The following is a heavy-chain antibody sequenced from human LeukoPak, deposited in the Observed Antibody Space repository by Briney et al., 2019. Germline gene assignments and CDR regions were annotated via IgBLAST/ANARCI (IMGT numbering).Heavy chain of an antibody. Sequence: ASVKVSCKASGYTFTSYGISWVRQAPGQGLEWMGWISAYNGNTNYAQKLQGRVTMTTDTSTSTAYMELRSLRSDDTAVYYCARVGLHDYGRFNWFDPWGQGTLVTVSS. D-gene: IGHD4-17*01. V-gene: IGHV1-18*01. CDR3: ARVGLHDYGRFNWFDP. J-gene: IGHJ5*02. CDR1: GYTFTSYG. CDR2: ISAYNGNT.